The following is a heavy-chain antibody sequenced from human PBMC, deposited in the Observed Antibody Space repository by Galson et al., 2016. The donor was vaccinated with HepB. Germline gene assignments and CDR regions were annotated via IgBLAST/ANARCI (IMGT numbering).Heavy chain of an antibody. J-gene: IGHJ6*02. Sequence: SLRLSCAASGFTFSSYAIYWVRQAPGKGLEWVAVTSYDGRNGYYADSVKGRFTISRDNSKNTVYLQMDSLRAEDTAVYYCARGQEGAVWGQGTTVTVSS. CDR2: TSYDGRNG. V-gene: IGHV3-30*04. CDR1: GFTFSSYA. CDR3: ARGQEGAV.